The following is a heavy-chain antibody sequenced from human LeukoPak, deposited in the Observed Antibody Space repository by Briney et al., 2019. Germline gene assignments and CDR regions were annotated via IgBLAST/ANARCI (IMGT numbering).Heavy chain of an antibody. CDR2: IYYSETT. Sequence: SETLSLTCTVSGGSIGTTNYYWGWLRQPPGKGLEWIGSIYYSETTYDNPSLESRVTISIETSKNQFSLKLSSVTAADTAVYYRARQRADYFYYYMDVWGKGTTVTVSS. CDR1: GGSIGTTNYY. D-gene: IGHD3-9*01. V-gene: IGHV4-39*01. CDR3: ARQRADYFYYYMDV. J-gene: IGHJ6*03.